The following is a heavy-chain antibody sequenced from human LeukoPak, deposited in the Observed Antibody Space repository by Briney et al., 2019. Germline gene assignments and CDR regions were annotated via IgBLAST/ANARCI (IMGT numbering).Heavy chain of an antibody. J-gene: IGHJ4*02. V-gene: IGHV4-38-2*02. CDR2: IYHSGRT. CDR1: GYSISSGYY. D-gene: IGHD5-18*01. Sequence: SETLSLTCTVSGYSISSGYYWGWIRQPPGKGLEWIGSIYHSGRTFYNPSLKSRVTISVDTSKNQFSLKVGSMTAADTAVYYCARAGGYGLIDYWGQGTMVTVSS. CDR3: ARAGGYGLIDY.